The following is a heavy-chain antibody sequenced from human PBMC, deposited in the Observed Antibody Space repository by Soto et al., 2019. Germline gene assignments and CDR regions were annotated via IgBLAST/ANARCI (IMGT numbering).Heavy chain of an antibody. CDR3: AKECSSGWYSRHLSVISDY. CDR1: GFTFSSYA. J-gene: IGHJ4*02. V-gene: IGHV3-23*01. CDR2: ISGSGGST. Sequence: QPGGSLRLSCAASGFTFSSYAMSWVRQAPGKGLEWVSAISGSGGSTYYADSVKGRFTISRDNSKNTLYLQMNSLRAEDTAVYYCAKECSSGWYSRHLSVISDYWGQGTLVTVSS. D-gene: IGHD6-19*01.